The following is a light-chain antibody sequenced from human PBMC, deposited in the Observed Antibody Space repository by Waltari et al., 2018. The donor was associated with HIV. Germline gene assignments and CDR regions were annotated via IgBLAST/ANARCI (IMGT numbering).Light chain of an antibody. CDR1: QSFSDS. CDR3: QQYNSYPFT. J-gene: IGKJ3*01. V-gene: IGKV1-5*03. CDR2: KAS. Sequence: DIQMTQSPSSVSASVGDRVTITCRASQSFSDSLAWYQQKPGKAPKLLIYKASNLESGVPSTFSGSGSGTEFTLTISSLQPDDFATYYCQQYNSYPFTFGPGTKVEIK.